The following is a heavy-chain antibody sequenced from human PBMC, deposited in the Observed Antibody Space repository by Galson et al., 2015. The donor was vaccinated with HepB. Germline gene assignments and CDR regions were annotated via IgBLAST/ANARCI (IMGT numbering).Heavy chain of an antibody. V-gene: IGHV3-23*01. CDR3: AKASYYYDSKGRTWAPLDE. J-gene: IGHJ4*02. CDR1: GFTFSSYA. D-gene: IGHD3-22*01. CDR2: ISGSGGST. Sequence: SLRLSCAASGFTFSSYAMSWVRQAPGKGLEWVSAISGSGGSTYYADSVKGRFTISRDNSKNTPYLQMNSLRAEDTAVYYCAKASYYYDSKGRTWAPLDEWGQGTLVTVSS.